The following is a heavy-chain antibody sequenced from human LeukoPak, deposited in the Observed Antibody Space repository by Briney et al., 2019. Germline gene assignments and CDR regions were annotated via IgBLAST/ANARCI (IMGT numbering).Heavy chain of an antibody. V-gene: IGHV3-33*06. D-gene: IGHD2-8*01. J-gene: IGHJ6*03. Sequence: PGGSLRLSCAASGFTFSSYGMHWVRQAPGKGLEWVAVIWYDGSNKYYADSVKGRFTISGDNSKNTLYLQMNSLRAEDTAVYYCAKDIVLMVYAIFYYYYMDVWGKGTTVTVSS. CDR3: AKDIVLMVYAIFYYYYMDV. CDR1: GFTFSSYG. CDR2: IWYDGSNK.